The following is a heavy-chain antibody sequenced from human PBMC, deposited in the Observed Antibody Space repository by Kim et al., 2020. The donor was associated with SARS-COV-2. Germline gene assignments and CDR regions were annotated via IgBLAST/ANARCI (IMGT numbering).Heavy chain of an antibody. Sequence: RFTISRNHSKNTLYLQMNSLRAEDTAVYYCARDGIAAITRNYYYYYYMDVWGQGTTVTVSS. D-gene: IGHD6-6*01. CDR3: ARDGIAAITRNYYYYYYMDV. J-gene: IGHJ6*03. V-gene: IGHV3-30*07.